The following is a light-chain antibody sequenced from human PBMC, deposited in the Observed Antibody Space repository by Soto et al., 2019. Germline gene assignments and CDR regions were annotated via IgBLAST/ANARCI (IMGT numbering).Light chain of an antibody. CDR2: VAS. CDR3: QEYGNSRT. CDR1: QSVGSSY. Sequence: EIVLTQSPGTLSLSPGEGATLSCRASQSVGSSYFAWYQQKPGPATRLLIYVASSRATGIPDRFSGSGSGTDFPLTISRLEPEDFAVYYCQEYGNSRTFGQGTKVEIK. J-gene: IGKJ1*01. V-gene: IGKV3-20*01.